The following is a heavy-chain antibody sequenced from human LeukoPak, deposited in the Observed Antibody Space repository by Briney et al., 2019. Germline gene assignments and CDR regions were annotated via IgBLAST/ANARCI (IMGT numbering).Heavy chain of an antibody. CDR1: GGTFSSYA. CDR2: IIPILGIA. CDR3: ARARRYYGPGDQPDY. V-gene: IGHV1-69*04. Sequence: ASVKVSCKASGGTFSSYAISWVRQAPGQGLEWMGRIIPILGIANYAQKFQGRVTITADKSTSTAYMEPSSLRSEDTAVYYCARARRYYGPGDQPDYWGQGTLVTVSS. J-gene: IGHJ4*02. D-gene: IGHD3-10*01.